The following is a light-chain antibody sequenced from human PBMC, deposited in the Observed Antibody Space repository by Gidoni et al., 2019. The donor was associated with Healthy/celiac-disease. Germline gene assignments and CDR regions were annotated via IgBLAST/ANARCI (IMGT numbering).Light chain of an antibody. J-gene: IGLJ1*01. Sequence: SYVLTQPPSVSVAPGKTARITCGGNNSGSKSVHWYQQKPGQAPVLVIYYDSDRPSGLPERFSGSNSGNTATLTISRVEAGDEADYYCQVWDSSSDQVFGTGTKVTVL. CDR2: YDS. CDR1: NSGSKS. CDR3: QVWDSSSDQV. V-gene: IGLV3-21*04.